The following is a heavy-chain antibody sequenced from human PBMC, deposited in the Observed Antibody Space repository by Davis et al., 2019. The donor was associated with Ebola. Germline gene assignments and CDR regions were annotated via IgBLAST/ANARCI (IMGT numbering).Heavy chain of an antibody. Sequence: GESLKISCAASGFTLSRYDMHWVRQATGKGLEWVSSIGTAGDTYYPGSVKGRFTISRENAKNSLYLQMNSLRAEDTAVYYRARGAQLLSFDPWGQGTLVTVSS. CDR1: GFTLSRYD. CDR2: IGTAGDT. D-gene: IGHD2-2*01. CDR3: ARGAQLLSFDP. V-gene: IGHV3-13*01. J-gene: IGHJ5*02.